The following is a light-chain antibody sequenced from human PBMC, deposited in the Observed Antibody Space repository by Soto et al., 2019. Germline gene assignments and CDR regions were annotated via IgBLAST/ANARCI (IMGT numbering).Light chain of an antibody. CDR3: SSYTSTNPYV. J-gene: IGLJ1*01. CDR1: RTDIGGYNF. Sequence: LTQPASVSGSPGQSITISCIGTRTDIGGYNFVSWFQQHPGKAPKLIIFEVTNRPSGVSNRFSGSKSGNTASLTISGLQPADEANYYCSSYTSTNPYVFGSGTKVTVL. CDR2: EVT. V-gene: IGLV2-14*01.